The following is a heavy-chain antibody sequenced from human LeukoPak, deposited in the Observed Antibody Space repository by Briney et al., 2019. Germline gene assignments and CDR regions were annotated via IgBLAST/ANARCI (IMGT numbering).Heavy chain of an antibody. CDR3: ARDMRRYTRVFDY. Sequence: GGSLRLSCAASGFIFSNYAMSWVRQAPGKGLEWVSGISASAGSAVYADSVKGRFTISRDNSKNMMYLQMNSLRAEDSAVYYCARDMRRYTRVFDYWGQGTLVTVSS. J-gene: IGHJ4*02. D-gene: IGHD1-1*01. CDR1: GFIFSNYA. CDR2: ISASAGSA. V-gene: IGHV3-23*01.